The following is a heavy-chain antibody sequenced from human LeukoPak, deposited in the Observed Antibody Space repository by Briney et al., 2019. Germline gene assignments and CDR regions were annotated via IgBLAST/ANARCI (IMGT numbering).Heavy chain of an antibody. CDR2: MSFDGSQ. J-gene: IGHJ3*02. V-gene: IGHV3-30*03. CDR1: GRPFSSSI. Sequence: GGSLSLSCALSGRPFSSSIMHWVRRAPGKGLEWVAGMSFDGSQYYVESVKGRFTISRDNSGNTVDLHMTSLRPEDTAVYFCAREGHTSGFCGSFDIWGQGTTVTISS. D-gene: IGHD5-12*01. CDR3: AREGHTSGFCGSFDI.